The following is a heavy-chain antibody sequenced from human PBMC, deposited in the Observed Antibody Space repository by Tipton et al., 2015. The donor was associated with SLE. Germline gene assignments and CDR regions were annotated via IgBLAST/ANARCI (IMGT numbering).Heavy chain of an antibody. J-gene: IGHJ6*02. CDR1: GDSISNHY. CDR2: AYYSGNT. Sequence: GLVKPSETLSLTCTVSGDSISNHYWSWIRQPPGKGLEWIGYAYYSGNTKYNPSLKSRVTISVETSKKQISLKLTSVTAADTAVYYCAREGIAGYYYALDVWGQGTTVTVSS. V-gene: IGHV4-59*11. CDR3: AREGIAGYYYALDV.